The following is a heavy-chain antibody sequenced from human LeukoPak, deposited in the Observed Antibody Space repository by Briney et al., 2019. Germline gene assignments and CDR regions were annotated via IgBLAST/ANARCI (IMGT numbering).Heavy chain of an antibody. J-gene: IGHJ4*02. CDR1: GFTFSNAW. CDR3: TTGAYSSGWLFDY. D-gene: IGHD6-19*01. Sequence: PGGSLRLSCAASGFTFSNAWMNWVRQAPGKGLEWVGCIKSKTDGETTDYAAPVRGRFTISRDDSKTTLYLQMNSLKTEDTAIYYCTTGAYSSGWLFDYWGQGTLVTVST. V-gene: IGHV3-15*01. CDR2: IKSKTDGETT.